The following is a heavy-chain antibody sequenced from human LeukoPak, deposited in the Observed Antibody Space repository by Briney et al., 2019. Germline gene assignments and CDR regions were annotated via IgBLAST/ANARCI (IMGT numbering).Heavy chain of an antibody. CDR2: IYPGDSDT. Sequence: GESLKISCKGSGYRFTSYWIGWVRQMPGKGLEWMGIIYPGDSDTRYSPSFQAQFTISANNPISTAYLQWSSLKASDTAMYYCARQWGHSSGWYREGYFDYWGQGTLVTVSS. V-gene: IGHV5-51*01. D-gene: IGHD6-19*01. CDR3: ARQWGHSSGWYREGYFDY. J-gene: IGHJ4*02. CDR1: GYRFTSYW.